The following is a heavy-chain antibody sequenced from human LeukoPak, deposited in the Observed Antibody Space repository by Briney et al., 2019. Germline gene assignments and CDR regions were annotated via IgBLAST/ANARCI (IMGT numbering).Heavy chain of an antibody. CDR2: FTRIGTI. D-gene: IGHD4-17*01. CDR3: AGIYGDYSDFDY. Sequence: SETLSLTCAVYGGSFSDYCWSWIRQPPGKGLEWIGEFTRIGTINYNPSLKSRITISVDTSKNQFSLKLSSVTAADTAVYYCAGIYGDYSDFDYWGQGTLVTVSS. V-gene: IGHV4-34*01. CDR1: GGSFSDYC. J-gene: IGHJ4*02.